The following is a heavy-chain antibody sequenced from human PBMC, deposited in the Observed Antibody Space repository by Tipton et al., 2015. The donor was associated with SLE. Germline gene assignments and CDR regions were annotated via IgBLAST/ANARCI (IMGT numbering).Heavy chain of an antibody. CDR2: IYGIGSGT. D-gene: IGHD2-2*02. CDR3: ANFPPYTY. Sequence: SLRLSCAASGFTFSTHSMSWVRQAPGQGPEWVSVIYGIGSGTDYADSVKGRFTISRDNSKNKLYLQMDSLRVEDTAIYYCANFPPYTYWGQGTLVTVSS. CDR1: GFTFSTHS. V-gene: IGHV3-23*03. J-gene: IGHJ4*02.